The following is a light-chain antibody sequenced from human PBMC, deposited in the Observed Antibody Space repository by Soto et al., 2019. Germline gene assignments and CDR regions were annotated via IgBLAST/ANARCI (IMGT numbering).Light chain of an antibody. CDR3: QQYGRSPTWT. CDR2: AAS. CDR1: QSVSSTY. J-gene: IGKJ1*01. Sequence: EIVLTQSPGTLSLSPGEGATLSCRASQSVSSTYLAWYQQKPGQAPRLLLYAASSRATGIPDRFSDSGSGTDFPLTISRLEREDFAVYYCQQYGRSPTWTFGQGTKVEIK. V-gene: IGKV3-20*01.